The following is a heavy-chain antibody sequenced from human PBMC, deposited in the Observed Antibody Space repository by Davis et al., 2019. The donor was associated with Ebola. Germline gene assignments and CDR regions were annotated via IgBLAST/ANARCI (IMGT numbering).Heavy chain of an antibody. V-gene: IGHV3-7*01. CDR3: ARWGLRGNYDSWSGSDYYFDY. D-gene: IGHD3-3*01. CDR1: GFTLSTNG. Sequence: GGSLRPPCPPSGFTLSTNGMSWVRQAPGKGLEWVANITTDGSEAHYVDSVKGRFTMSRENAKNSLYLQLDSLRDEDTAVYYCARWGLRGNYDSWSGSDYYFDYWGQGILVTVSS. CDR2: ITTDGSEA. J-gene: IGHJ4*02.